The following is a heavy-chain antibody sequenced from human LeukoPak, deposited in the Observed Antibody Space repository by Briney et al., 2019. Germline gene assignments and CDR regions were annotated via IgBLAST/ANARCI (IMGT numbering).Heavy chain of an antibody. CDR2: INHSGST. Sequence: SETLSLTCAVYGGSFSGYYWSWIRQPPGKGLEWIGEINHSGSTNYNPSLKSRVTISVDTSKNQFSLKLSSVTAADTAVYYCARGLHYYDSSGYYSRYYYYYGMDVWGQGTTVTVSS. CDR1: GGSFSGYY. CDR3: ARGLHYYDSSGYYSRYYYYYGMDV. D-gene: IGHD3-22*01. V-gene: IGHV4-34*01. J-gene: IGHJ6*02.